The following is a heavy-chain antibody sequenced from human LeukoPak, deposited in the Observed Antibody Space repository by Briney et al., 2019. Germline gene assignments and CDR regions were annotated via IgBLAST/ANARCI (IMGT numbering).Heavy chain of an antibody. D-gene: IGHD4-11*01. CDR2: IYYSGST. CDR1: GGSMSSNY. CDR3: ARHSDYSNLHIFDY. J-gene: IGHJ4*02. V-gene: IGHV4-59*01. Sequence: PSETLSLTCTVSGGSMSSNYWSWIRQPPGEGLEWIGYIYYSGSTNYNPSLKSRVTISVDTSKNQFSLKLSSVTAADTAVYYCARHSDYSNLHIFDYWGQGTLVTVPS.